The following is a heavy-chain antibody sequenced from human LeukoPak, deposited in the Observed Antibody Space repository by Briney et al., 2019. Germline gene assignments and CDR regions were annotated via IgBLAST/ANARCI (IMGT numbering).Heavy chain of an antibody. CDR1: GGPTFSTSA. Sequence: PGGSLRLSCAVSGGPTFSTSAINWVRQAPGKGLEWVSSISSSSSYIYYADSVKGRFTISRDNPKNSLYLQMNSLRAEDTAVYYCASFCSSTSCYRMDVWGQGTTVTVSS. V-gene: IGHV3-21*01. CDR3: ASFCSSTSCYRMDV. CDR2: ISSSSSYI. J-gene: IGHJ6*02. D-gene: IGHD2-2*01.